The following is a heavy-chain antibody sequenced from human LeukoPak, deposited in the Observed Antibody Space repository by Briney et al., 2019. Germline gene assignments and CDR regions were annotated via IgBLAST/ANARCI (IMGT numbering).Heavy chain of an antibody. V-gene: IGHV3-48*02. Sequence: GGSLSLSCAVSGFIFSNYALSWVRQAPGKGQEWVSYISSDSGTIYYADSVRGRFTISRDNAKNSLYLQMNSLRDEDTAVYYCARDNGRTGGLYAGRIDYYYGMDVWGQGTTVTVSS. CDR3: ARDNGRTGGLYAGRIDYYYGMDV. D-gene: IGHD6-19*01. CDR2: ISSDSGTI. J-gene: IGHJ6*02. CDR1: GFIFSNYA.